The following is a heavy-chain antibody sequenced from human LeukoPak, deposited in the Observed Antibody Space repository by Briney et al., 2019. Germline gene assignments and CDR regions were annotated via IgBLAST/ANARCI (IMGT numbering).Heavy chain of an antibody. CDR2: IYSDGST. CDR3: AERRC. J-gene: IGHJ4*02. D-gene: IGHD4-17*01. CDR1: GFSVSSNS. Sequence: GGSLRLSCAASGFSVSSNSMNGVRQAPGKGLEWVSVIYSDGSTYYADSVKGRFTISRDNSKNTLYLQMNSLRAEDTAVYYCAERRCWGQGNLVTVSS. V-gene: IGHV3-66*01.